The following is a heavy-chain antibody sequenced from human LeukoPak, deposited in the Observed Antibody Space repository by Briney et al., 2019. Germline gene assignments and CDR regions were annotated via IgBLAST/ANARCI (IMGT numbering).Heavy chain of an antibody. Sequence: KPGGSLRLSCAASGFTFSNAWMSWVRQAPGKGLEWVGRIKSKTDGGTTDYAAPVKGRFTISRDDSKNTPYLQMNSLKTEDTAVYYCTTDYYDSSGYYDADWGQGTLVTVSS. J-gene: IGHJ4*02. V-gene: IGHV3-15*01. D-gene: IGHD3-22*01. CDR3: TTDYYDSSGYYDAD. CDR2: IKSKTDGGTT. CDR1: GFTFSNAW.